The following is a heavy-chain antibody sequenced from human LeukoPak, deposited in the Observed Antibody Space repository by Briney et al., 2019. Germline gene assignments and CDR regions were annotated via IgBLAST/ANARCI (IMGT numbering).Heavy chain of an antibody. D-gene: IGHD4-17*01. Sequence: GGSLRLSCAASGFTFSNYWMTWVRQAPGKGLEWVANVKEDGSEKYYVDSVKGRFTISRDNAKSSLFLQMNSLGAEDTAVYYCARVRTTDGWFDPWGLGTLVTVSA. CDR1: GFTFSNYW. V-gene: IGHV3-7*01. CDR2: VKEDGSEK. CDR3: ARVRTTDGWFDP. J-gene: IGHJ5*02.